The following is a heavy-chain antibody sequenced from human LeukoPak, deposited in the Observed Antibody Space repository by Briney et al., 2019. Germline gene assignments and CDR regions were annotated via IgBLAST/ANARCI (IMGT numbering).Heavy chain of an antibody. CDR1: SFTFRSYG. CDR2: IRYDGRDI. Sequence: GGSLRLSCAASSFTFRSYGMHWVRQAPGKGLEWVAFIRYDGRDIYYADSVKGRFTIFRDDSKNTLYLEMTSLRVEDTAVYYCANSWDSRYLSDYWGQGTLVTVSS. D-gene: IGHD6-13*01. V-gene: IGHV3-30*02. CDR3: ANSWDSRYLSDY. J-gene: IGHJ4*02.